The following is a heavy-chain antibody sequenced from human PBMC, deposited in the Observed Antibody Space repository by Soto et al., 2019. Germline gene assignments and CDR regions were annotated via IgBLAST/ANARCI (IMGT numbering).Heavy chain of an antibody. V-gene: IGHV3-23*01. CDR2: ISGGDFVT. CDR1: GFPFSTYA. J-gene: IGHJ3*02. Sequence: GGSLRLSCAASGFPFSTYALSWVRQAPGKGLEWIAAISGGDFVTWYADSVKGRFTISRDNFRDSLYLQMNNLRGDDTALYYCERDRYYPRDTFDIWGQGTMVTVSS. CDR3: ERDRYYPRDTFDI. D-gene: IGHD1-26*01.